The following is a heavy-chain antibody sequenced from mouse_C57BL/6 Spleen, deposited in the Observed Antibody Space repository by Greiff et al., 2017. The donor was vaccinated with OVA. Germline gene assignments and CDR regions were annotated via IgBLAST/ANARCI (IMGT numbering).Heavy chain of an antibody. Sequence: QVQLQQPGTELVKPGASVKLSCKASGYTFTSYWMHWVKQRPGQGLEWIGNINPSNGGTNYNEKFKSKATLTVDKSSSTAYMPLSSLTSEDSAVYYCARRTAQAPNDYSMDYWGQGTSVTVSS. CDR1: GYTFTSYW. V-gene: IGHV1-53*01. CDR2: INPSNGGT. D-gene: IGHD3-2*02. CDR3: ARRTAQAPNDYSMDY. J-gene: IGHJ4*01.